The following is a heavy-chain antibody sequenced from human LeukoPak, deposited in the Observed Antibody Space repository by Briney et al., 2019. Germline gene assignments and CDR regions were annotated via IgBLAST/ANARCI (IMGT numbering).Heavy chain of an antibody. Sequence: GGSLRLSCAASGFTFSSYAMSWVRQAPGKGLEWVSAISGSGGSTYYADSVKGRFTISRDNSKNTLYLQVNSLRAEDTAVYYCAKSNPTYYDILTGLFDYWGQGTLVTVSS. CDR1: GFTFSSYA. D-gene: IGHD3-9*01. V-gene: IGHV3-23*01. CDR3: AKSNPTYYDILTGLFDY. J-gene: IGHJ4*02. CDR2: ISGSGGST.